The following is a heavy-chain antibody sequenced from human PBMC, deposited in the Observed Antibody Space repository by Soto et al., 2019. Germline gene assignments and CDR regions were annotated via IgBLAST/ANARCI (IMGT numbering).Heavy chain of an antibody. Sequence: GGSLRLSCAASGFTFSSYAMSWVRQAPGKGLEWVSFIGGSAVKTLYADSVRGRFTISRDNSKNTLFLQMNSLRVEDTALYYCARSAYYFDTSSHYSGYYFDSWGQGALVTVSS. CDR3: ARSAYYFDTSSHYSGYYFDS. V-gene: IGHV3-23*01. CDR2: IGGSAVKT. D-gene: IGHD3-22*01. J-gene: IGHJ4*02. CDR1: GFTFSSYA.